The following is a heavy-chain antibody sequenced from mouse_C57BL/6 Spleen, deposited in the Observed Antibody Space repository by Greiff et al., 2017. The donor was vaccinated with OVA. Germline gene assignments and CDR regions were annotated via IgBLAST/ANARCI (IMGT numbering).Heavy chain of an antibody. J-gene: IGHJ3*01. Sequence: EVKLVESGPGMVNPSQSLSLTCSVTGYSITSGSAWHCIRPFPGNKLEWLAYISYSGSTYYNPSLKIRISITHDTSKNHFFLKLNSVTTEDTATYYGARDHYGSSPGFAYWGQGTLVTVSA. CDR1: GYSITSGSA. D-gene: IGHD1-1*01. V-gene: IGHV3-1*01. CDR2: ISYSGST. CDR3: ARDHYGSSPGFAY.